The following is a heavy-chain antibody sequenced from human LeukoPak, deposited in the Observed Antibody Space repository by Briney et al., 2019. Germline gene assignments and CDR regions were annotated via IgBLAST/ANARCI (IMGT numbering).Heavy chain of an antibody. CDR1: EFTFSSYW. V-gene: IGHV3-7*03. D-gene: IGHD2-21*01. J-gene: IGHJ4*02. Sequence: GGSLRLSCAASEFTFSSYWMSWVRQAPGKGLEWVANIKQDGSEKYYVDSVKGRFTISRDNAKNSLYLQVNSLRAEDTAVYYCARWRGLDYWGQGTLVTVSS. CDR2: IKQDGSEK. CDR3: ARWRGLDY.